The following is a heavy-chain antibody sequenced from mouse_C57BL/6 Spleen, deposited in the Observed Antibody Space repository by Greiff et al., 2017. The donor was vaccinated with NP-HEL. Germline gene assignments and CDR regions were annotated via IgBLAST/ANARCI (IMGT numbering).Heavy chain of an antibody. D-gene: IGHD5-5*01. CDR1: GYSITSGYY. CDR3: AKGGDLPFAY. J-gene: IGHJ3*01. V-gene: IGHV3-6*01. Sequence: VQLKESGPGLVKPSQSLSLTCSVTGYSITSGYYWNWIRQFPGNKLEWMGYISYDGSNNYNPSLKNRISITRDTSKNQFFLKLNSVTTEDTATYYCAKGGDLPFAYWGQGTLVTVSA. CDR2: ISYDGSN.